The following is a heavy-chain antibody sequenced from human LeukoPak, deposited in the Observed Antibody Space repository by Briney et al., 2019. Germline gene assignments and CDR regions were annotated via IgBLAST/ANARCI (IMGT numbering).Heavy chain of an antibody. D-gene: IGHD3-22*01. V-gene: IGHV3-30*02. J-gene: IGHJ4*02. CDR1: GFIFSTYG. CDR2: LRSDGSDK. Sequence: GGSLRLSCVASGFIFSTYGMHWVRQAPGKGLEWVAFLRSDGSDKYYADSVKGRFTISRDNSKNTLYLQMNSLRAEDTAVYYCAKHDSSSYYWGQGTLVTVSS. CDR3: AKHDSSSYY.